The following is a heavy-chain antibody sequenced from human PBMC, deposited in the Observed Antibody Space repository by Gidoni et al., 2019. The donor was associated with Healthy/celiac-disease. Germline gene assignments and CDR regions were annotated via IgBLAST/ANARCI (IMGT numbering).Heavy chain of an antibody. J-gene: IGHJ3*02. CDR1: GYTCTDYH. Sequence: EVQLVQSGAVVKTPGATVNIYCKVPGYTCTDYHMHWVQQAPGKGLGWMGLVDPEVGETIYAEKFQGRVTITADASTDTAYMELSSLRSEDTAVYYCATGTPPDPERRVPAQDAFDIWGQGTMVTVSS. CDR2: VDPEVGET. CDR3: ATGTPPDPERRVPAQDAFDI. V-gene: IGHV1-69-2*01. D-gene: IGHD2-15*01.